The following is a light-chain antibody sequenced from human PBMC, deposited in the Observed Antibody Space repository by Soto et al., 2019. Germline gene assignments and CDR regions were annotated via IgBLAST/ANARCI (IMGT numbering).Light chain of an antibody. CDR2: MGS. Sequence: EIVMTQSPLSLPVTPGEPASISCRSSQSLLHSNGYNYLDWYLQKPGQSPQLLIYMGSHRASGVPDRFSGSGSGTDFTLKISRGEAEDVGVYYCMQALQTPTFGQGTKVEIK. CDR1: QSLLHSNGYNY. J-gene: IGKJ1*01. CDR3: MQALQTPT. V-gene: IGKV2-28*01.